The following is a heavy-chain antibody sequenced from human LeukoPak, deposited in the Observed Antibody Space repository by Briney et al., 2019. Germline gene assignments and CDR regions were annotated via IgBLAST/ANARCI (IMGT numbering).Heavy chain of an antibody. Sequence: SVKVSCKASGGTFSSYAISWVRQAPGQGLEWMGRIIPIFGTANYAQKFQGRVTITTDESTSTAYMELSRLRSDDTAVYYCARSFYDQFDIWGQGTMVTVSS. CDR3: ARSFYDQFDI. CDR2: IIPIFGTA. CDR1: GGTFSSYA. V-gene: IGHV1-69*05. J-gene: IGHJ3*02. D-gene: IGHD3-16*01.